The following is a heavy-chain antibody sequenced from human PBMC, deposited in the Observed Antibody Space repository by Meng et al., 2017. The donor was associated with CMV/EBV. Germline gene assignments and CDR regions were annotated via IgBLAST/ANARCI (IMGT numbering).Heavy chain of an antibody. V-gene: IGHV3-21*01. J-gene: IGHJ4*02. CDR3: ARGSHGISTEWGY. CDR2: IGSSSRYI. CDR1: GFTFSSYS. D-gene: IGHD1-14*01. Sequence: GGSLRLSCAASGFTFSSYSMNWVRQAPGKGLEWVSSIGSSSRYIYYADSVKGRFTISRDNAKNSLYMQMNSLRGEDTAVYYCARGSHGISTEWGYWGQGTLVTVSS.